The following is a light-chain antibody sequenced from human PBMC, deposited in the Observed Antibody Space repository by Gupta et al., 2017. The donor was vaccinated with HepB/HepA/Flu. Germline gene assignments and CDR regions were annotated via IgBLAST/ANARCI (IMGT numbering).Light chain of an antibody. V-gene: IGKV3-20*01. CDR2: DAS. J-gene: IGKJ1*01. CDR1: QSVRNNR. Sequence: IVLPQSPVTLSLSSGDTATLSCRASQSVRNNRVAWYQQKPGQAPRLLIYDASKRAAGIPDRFSGSGSGTDFTLTISRLAPADFAVYYCQHYDTSPMWTFGQGTKVEI. CDR3: QHYDTSPMWT.